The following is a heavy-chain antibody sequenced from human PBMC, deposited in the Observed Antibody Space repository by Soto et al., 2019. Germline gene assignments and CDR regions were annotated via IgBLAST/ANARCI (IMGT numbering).Heavy chain of an antibody. CDR1: GGSISSGDYY. Sequence: SETLSLTCTVSGGSISSGDYYWSWIRQPPGKGLEWIGYIYYSGSTYYNPSLKSRVTISVDTSKNQFSLKPSSVTAADTAVYYCATATFQVPFDPWGQGTLVTVSS. CDR2: IYYSGST. V-gene: IGHV4-30-4*01. CDR3: ATATFQVPFDP. J-gene: IGHJ5*02.